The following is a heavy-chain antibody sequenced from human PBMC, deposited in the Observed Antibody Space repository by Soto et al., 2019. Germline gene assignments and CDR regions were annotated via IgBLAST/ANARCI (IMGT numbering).Heavy chain of an antibody. D-gene: IGHD4-17*01. Sequence: GGSLRLSCVASGFNFRSYAYSWVRQAPGKGLEWVSGVSGGGRSANYADSVKGRCTISRDISKNTLYLQLDSLRAEDTGIYYCASRFFGDYPYYYYGLDVWGQGT. CDR1: GFNFRSYA. J-gene: IGHJ6*02. CDR3: ASRFFGDYPYYYYGLDV. CDR2: VSGGGRSA. V-gene: IGHV3-23*01.